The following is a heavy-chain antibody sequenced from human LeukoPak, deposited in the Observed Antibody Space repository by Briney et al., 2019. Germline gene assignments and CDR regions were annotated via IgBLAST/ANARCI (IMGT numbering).Heavy chain of an antibody. V-gene: IGHV3-23*01. CDR3: AKVVGQWLVYWYFDL. J-gene: IGHJ2*01. D-gene: IGHD6-19*01. CDR1: GFTFSSYA. CDR2: ISGSGGST. Sequence: GGSLRLSCAASGFTFSSYAMSWVRQAPGKGLGWVSAISGSGGSTYYADSVRGRFTISRDNSKNTLYLQMNSLRAEDTAVYYCAKVVGQWLVYWYFDLWGRGTLVTVSS.